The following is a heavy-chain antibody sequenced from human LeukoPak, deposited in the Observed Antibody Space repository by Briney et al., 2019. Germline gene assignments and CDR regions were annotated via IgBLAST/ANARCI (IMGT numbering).Heavy chain of an antibody. J-gene: IGHJ4*02. CDR3: AKDGGLWVSAHWGDS. Sequence: GGSLRLSCTASGFTFSSYTMTWVRQAPGKGLKWASTITTGDGNTYYADSVKGRFTVSRDGSKNTLYLQMNSLRAEDTAVYYCAKDGGLWVSAHWGDSWGRGTLVTVSS. CDR1: GFTFSSYT. V-gene: IGHV3-23*01. D-gene: IGHD7-27*01. CDR2: ITTGDGNT.